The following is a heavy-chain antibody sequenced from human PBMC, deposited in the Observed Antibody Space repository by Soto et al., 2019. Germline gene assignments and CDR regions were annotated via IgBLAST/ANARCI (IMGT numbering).Heavy chain of an antibody. V-gene: IGHV1-18*01. CDR3: ARDRKALGFGEYRPDWYFDL. CDR2: ISAYNGNT. Sequence: QVQLVQSGAEVKKPGASVKVSCKASGYTLTSYGISWVRQAPGQGLEWMGWISAYNGNTNYAQKLQGRVTMTTDTPTRTAYMELRSLRSDDTAVYYCARDRKALGFGEYRPDWYFDLWGRGTQVTVSS. CDR1: GYTLTSYG. D-gene: IGHD3-10*01. J-gene: IGHJ2*01.